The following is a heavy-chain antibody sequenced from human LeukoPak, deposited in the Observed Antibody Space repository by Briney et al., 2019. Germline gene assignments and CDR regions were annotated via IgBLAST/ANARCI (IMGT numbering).Heavy chain of an antibody. V-gene: IGHV4-59*01. J-gene: IGHJ3*02. CDR2: IYYSGST. D-gene: IGHD3-22*01. CDR3: ARVQYYDSWAFDI. Sequence: PSETLSLTCTVSGGSISSYYWSWIRQPPGKGLEWIGYIYYSGSTSYNPSLKSRVTISVDTSKNQFSLKLSSVTAADTAVYYCARVQYYDSWAFDIWGQGTMVTVSS. CDR1: GGSISSYY.